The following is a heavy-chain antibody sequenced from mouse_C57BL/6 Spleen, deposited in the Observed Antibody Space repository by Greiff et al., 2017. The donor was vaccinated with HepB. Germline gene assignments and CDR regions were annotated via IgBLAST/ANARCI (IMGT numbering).Heavy chain of an antibody. D-gene: IGHD1-1*01. J-gene: IGHJ4*01. CDR3: ARRVLRSFYAMDY. CDR2: ISSGSSTI. CDR1: GFTFSDYG. V-gene: IGHV5-17*01. Sequence: EVKLVESGGGLVKPGGSLKLSCAASGFTFSDYGMHWVRQAPEKGLEWVAYISSGSSTIYYADTVKGRFTISRDNAKNTLFLQMTSLRSEDTAMYYCARRVLRSFYAMDYWGQGTSVTVSS.